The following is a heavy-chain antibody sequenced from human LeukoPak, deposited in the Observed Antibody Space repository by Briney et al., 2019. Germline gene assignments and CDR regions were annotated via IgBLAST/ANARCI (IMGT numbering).Heavy chain of an antibody. CDR3: SLRYCSGTSCPGY. CDR1: GFTFSDAW. V-gene: IGHV3-15*01. Sequence: KPGGSLRLSCAASGFTFSDAWLSWVRQAPGKGLEWVGRIKSSADGGATDYAAPVKGRFTVSRDDSEDTLYLQMNSLKTEDTAVYYCSLRYCSGTSCPGYWGQGTLVTVSS. J-gene: IGHJ4*02. CDR2: IKSSADGGAT. D-gene: IGHD2-8*02.